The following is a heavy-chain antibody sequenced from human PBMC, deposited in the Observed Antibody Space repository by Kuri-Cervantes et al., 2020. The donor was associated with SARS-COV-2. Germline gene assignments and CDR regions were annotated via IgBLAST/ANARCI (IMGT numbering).Heavy chain of an antibody. CDR2: ISGSGGST. Sequence: GGSLRLSCAASGFTFSSYAMSWVRQAPGKGLEWVSAISGSGGSTYYADSVKGRFTISRDNSKNTLYLQMNSLRAEDTAVYYCAKVGYYDFWSGYPSYYFDYWGQGTLVTVSS. CDR3: AKVGYYDFWSGYPSYYFDY. D-gene: IGHD3-3*01. J-gene: IGHJ4*02. CDR1: GFTFSSYA. V-gene: IGHV3-23*01.